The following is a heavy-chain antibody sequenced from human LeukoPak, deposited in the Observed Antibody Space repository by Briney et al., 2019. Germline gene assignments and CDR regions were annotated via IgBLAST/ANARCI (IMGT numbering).Heavy chain of an antibody. CDR2: IFSNGAT. CDR3: ARWGGEPHLPFDY. CDR1: GGSISSYY. Sequence: SETLSLTCTVSGGSISSYYWSWIRQPPEKGLEWIGYIFSNGATNYNPSLKSRVTMSVDTSKSQFSLKLNSVIAADTAVYYCARWGGEPHLPFDYWGQGTLVTVSS. V-gene: IGHV4-59*01. J-gene: IGHJ4*02. D-gene: IGHD3-16*01.